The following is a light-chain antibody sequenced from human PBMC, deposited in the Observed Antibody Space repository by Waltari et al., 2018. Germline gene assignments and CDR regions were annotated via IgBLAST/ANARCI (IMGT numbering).Light chain of an antibody. Sequence: DIQMTQSPSSLSASVGDRVTITCQASQDISNYLNWYQQKPGKAPKLLIYDASNLETGVPSRFSGSGSGTDFTFTISSLQPEDIATYYCQQYYFTPPWTFGQGTNLEIK. CDR1: QDISNY. CDR3: QQYYFTPPWT. CDR2: DAS. J-gene: IGKJ2*02. V-gene: IGKV1-33*01.